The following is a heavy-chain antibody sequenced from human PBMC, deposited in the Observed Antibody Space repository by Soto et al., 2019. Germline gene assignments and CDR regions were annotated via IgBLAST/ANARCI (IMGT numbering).Heavy chain of an antibody. CDR3: APHTLDTGMPSGY. V-gene: IGHV1-18*01. D-gene: IGHD5-18*01. Sequence: QVQLVQSGAEVREPGASVKVSCKASGYTFTNYGVSWVRQAPGQGLEWMGWIGGYKGNTNYAQKLQGRVTLTTDTSTITTYMEVRSLRSDDTAVYYCAPHTLDTGMPSGYWGEGTLVIVSS. CDR2: IGGYKGNT. CDR1: GYTFTNYG. J-gene: IGHJ4*02.